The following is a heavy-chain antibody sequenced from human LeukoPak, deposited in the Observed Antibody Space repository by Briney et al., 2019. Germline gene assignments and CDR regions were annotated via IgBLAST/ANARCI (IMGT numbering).Heavy chain of an antibody. D-gene: IGHD3-16*02. Sequence: SETLSLTCTVSGGSISSYYWSWIRQPPGKGLEWIGYIYYSGSTNYNPSLKSRVTISVDTSKNQFSLKLSSVTAADTAVYYCARGLHYDYVWGSYRSYYFDYWGQGTLVTVSS. V-gene: IGHV4-59*01. CDR3: ARGLHYDYVWGSYRSYYFDY. J-gene: IGHJ4*02. CDR2: IYYSGST. CDR1: GGSISSYY.